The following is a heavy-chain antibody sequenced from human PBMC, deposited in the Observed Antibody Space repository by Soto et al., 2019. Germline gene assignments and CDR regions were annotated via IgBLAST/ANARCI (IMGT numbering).Heavy chain of an antibody. CDR3: ASAVAGPFDY. D-gene: IGHD6-19*01. CDR2: IIPIFGTA. V-gene: IGHV1-69*13. CDR1: GGTFSSYA. Sequence: GASVKVSCKASGGTFSSYAISWVRQAPGQGLEWMGGIIPIFGTANYAQRFQGRVTITADESTSTAYMELGSLRSEDTAVYYCASAVAGPFDYWGQGTLVTVSS. J-gene: IGHJ4*02.